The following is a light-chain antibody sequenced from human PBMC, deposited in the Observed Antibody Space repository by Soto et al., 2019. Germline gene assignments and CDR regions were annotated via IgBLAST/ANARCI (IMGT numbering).Light chain of an antibody. CDR1: SSNIGAGYD. CDR3: QSYDKNLRGWV. CDR2: GNN. J-gene: IGLJ3*02. Sequence: QSVLTQPPSVSGAPGQGVTMSCTGSSSNIGAGYDVHWYQQLPGTAPKLLIYGNNNRPSGVPDRVSGSKSDTSASLAITGLQAEDEADYYCQSYDKNLRGWVFGGGTKVTV. V-gene: IGLV1-40*01.